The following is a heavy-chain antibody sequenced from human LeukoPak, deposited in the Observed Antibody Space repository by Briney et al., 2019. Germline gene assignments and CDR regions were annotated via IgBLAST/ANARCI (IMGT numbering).Heavy chain of an antibody. CDR1: GYTFTSYA. Sequence: ASVKVSCKASGYTFTSYAMNWVRQAPGQGLEWMGWINTNTGNPTYAQGFTGRFVFSLDTSVSTAYLQISSLKAEDTAVYYCARVATEIHGSGSYYNTFYYYYYYMDVWGKGTTVTVSS. V-gene: IGHV7-4-1*02. J-gene: IGHJ6*03. CDR3: ARVATEIHGSGSYYNTFYYYYYYMDV. D-gene: IGHD3-10*01. CDR2: INTNTGNP.